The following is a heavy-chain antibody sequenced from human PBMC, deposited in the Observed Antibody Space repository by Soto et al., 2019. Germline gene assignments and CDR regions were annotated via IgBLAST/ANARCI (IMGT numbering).Heavy chain of an antibody. D-gene: IGHD3-10*01. Sequence: LGGSLRLSCAASGFTFSSYGMHWVRQAPGKGLEWVAVISYDGSNKYYADSVKGRFTISRDNSKNTLYLQMNSLRAEDTAVYYCARALYGSGSSSVVYWGQGTLVTVSS. CDR3: ARALYGSGSSSVVY. CDR2: ISYDGSNK. J-gene: IGHJ4*02. V-gene: IGHV3-30*03. CDR1: GFTFSSYG.